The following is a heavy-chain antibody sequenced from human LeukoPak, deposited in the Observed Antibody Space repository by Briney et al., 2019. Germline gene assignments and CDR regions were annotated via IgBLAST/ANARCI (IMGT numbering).Heavy chain of an antibody. Sequence: GGSLRLSCAASGFTFSTYWMHWVRQAPGKGLEWVGRIKRKTDGGTTDYAAPVRGRFTISRDDSRNTLYLQMNSLKTEDTAVYYCARNYYDSSAYYYFDYWGQGTLVTVSS. J-gene: IGHJ4*02. CDR2: IKRKTDGGTT. D-gene: IGHD3-22*01. V-gene: IGHV3-15*01. CDR1: GFTFSTYW. CDR3: ARNYYDSSAYYYFDY.